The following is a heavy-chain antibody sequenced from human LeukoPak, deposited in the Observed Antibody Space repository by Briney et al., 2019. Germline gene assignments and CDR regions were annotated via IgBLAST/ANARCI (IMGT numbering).Heavy chain of an antibody. CDR1: GGSISGGAYY. V-gene: IGHV4-31*03. D-gene: IGHD2-2*01. CDR2: IYYSGST. CDR3: ARVYCSSTSCYDY. J-gene: IGHJ4*02. Sequence: SQALSLTCTVSGGSISGGAYYWSWIRQHPGKGLEWIGYIYYSGSTYYNPSLKSRVAISVDTSKNQVSLKLNSVTAADTAVYYCARVYCSSTSCYDYWGQGTLVTVSS.